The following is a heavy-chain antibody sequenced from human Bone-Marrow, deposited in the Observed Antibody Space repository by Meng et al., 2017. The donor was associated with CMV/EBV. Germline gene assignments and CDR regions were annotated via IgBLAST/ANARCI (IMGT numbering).Heavy chain of an antibody. J-gene: IGHJ5*02. Sequence: ASVKVSCKASGYTFTGYYMHWVRQAPGQGLEWMGWINPNSGGTNYAQKFQGRVTMTRDTSISTAYMELRRLRSDDTAVYYCARDGAAWELLSQNWFGPWGQGTLVTVSS. CDR2: INPNSGGT. CDR1: GYTFTGYY. V-gene: IGHV1-2*02. CDR3: ARDGAAWELLSQNWFGP. D-gene: IGHD1-26*01.